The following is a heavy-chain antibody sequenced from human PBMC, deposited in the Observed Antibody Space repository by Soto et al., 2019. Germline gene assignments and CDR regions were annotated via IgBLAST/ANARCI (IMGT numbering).Heavy chain of an antibody. J-gene: IGHJ6*02. CDR1: GFTVGDYA. CDR2: IRSKAYGGTT. V-gene: IGHV3-49*03. Sequence: GGALRLSCKASGFTVGDYAMSWFRQAPGKGLEGVGFIRSKAYGGTTEYAASVKGRFTISRDDSKSIAYLQMNSLKTEDTAVSYCTRVLVVDQQGHPYRANTDRYYYYYGMDVWGQGTTVPVSS. CDR3: TRVLVVDQQGHPYRANTDRYYYYYGMDV. D-gene: IGHD2-2*01.